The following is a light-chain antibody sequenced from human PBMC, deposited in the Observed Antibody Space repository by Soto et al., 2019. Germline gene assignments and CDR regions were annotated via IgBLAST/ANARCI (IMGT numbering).Light chain of an antibody. CDR3: CSYAGSSTLL. CDR2: EDS. Sequence: QSVLTQPASVSGSPGQSITISCTGTSSDVGSYNLVSWYQQHPGKAPKVLIYEDSKRPSGVSDHFSASKSGNTASLTISGLQADDEADYYCCSYAGSSTLLFGGGTKLTAL. CDR1: SSDVGSYNL. V-gene: IGLV2-23*01. J-gene: IGLJ3*02.